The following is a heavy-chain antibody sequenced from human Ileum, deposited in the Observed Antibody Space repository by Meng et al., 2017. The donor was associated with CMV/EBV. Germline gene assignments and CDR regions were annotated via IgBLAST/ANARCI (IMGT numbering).Heavy chain of an antibody. CDR1: GNIFTGYY. D-gene: IGHD7-27*01. V-gene: IGHV1-2*02. Sequence: QMQRGQSWTELKKPGALVKVSCKASGNIFTGYYMHWVRQAPGQGLEWVGCINLNSGVIDFAQKFQGRITLTRDTSITTAYMELTRLIYDDTAVYYCARENWVYDYWGQGTLVTVSS. CDR2: INLNSGVI. CDR3: ARENWVYDY. J-gene: IGHJ4*02.